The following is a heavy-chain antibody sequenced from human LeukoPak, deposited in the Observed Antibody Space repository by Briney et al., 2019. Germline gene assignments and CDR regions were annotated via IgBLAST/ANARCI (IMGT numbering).Heavy chain of an antibody. Sequence: ASVKVSCKASGGTFSSYAISWVRQAPGQGLEWMGGIIPIFGTANYAQKYQGRVTITADESTSTAYMELSSLRSEDTAVYYCARDSETYCGGDCYYDYWGQGTLVTVSS. CDR3: ARDSETYCGGDCYYDY. CDR1: GGTFSSYA. CDR2: IIPIFGTA. V-gene: IGHV1-69*13. J-gene: IGHJ4*02. D-gene: IGHD2-21*02.